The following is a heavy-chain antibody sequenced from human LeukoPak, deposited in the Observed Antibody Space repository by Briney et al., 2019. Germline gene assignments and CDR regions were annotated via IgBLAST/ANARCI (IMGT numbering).Heavy chain of an antibody. CDR2: IIPIFGTA. CDR1: GGTFSSYA. Sequence: SVKVSCKASGGTFSSYAISWVRQAPGQGLEWMGGIIPIFGTANYAQKFQGRVTMTRNTSISTPYMELSSLRSEDTAVYYCARGPGLLCSGGGCYRGGSFDYWGQGTLVTVSS. J-gene: IGHJ4*02. D-gene: IGHD2-15*01. V-gene: IGHV1-69*05. CDR3: ARGPGLLCSGGGCYRGGSFDY.